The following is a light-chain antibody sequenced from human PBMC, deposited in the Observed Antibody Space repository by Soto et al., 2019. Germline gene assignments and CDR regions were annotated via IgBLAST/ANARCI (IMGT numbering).Light chain of an antibody. Sequence: DIPMTQSPSTLSSSVGDRVTITCRASQSISNWLAWYQQKPGKAPKLLIYKASTLESGVPSRFSGSGSGTEFTLTINSLQPDDFATYYCQQYDSLWTFGQGTKVEIK. CDR1: QSISNW. V-gene: IGKV1-5*03. CDR3: QQYDSLWT. CDR2: KAS. J-gene: IGKJ1*01.